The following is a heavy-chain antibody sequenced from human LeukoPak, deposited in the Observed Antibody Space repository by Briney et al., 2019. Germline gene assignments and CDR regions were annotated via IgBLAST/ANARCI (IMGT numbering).Heavy chain of an antibody. CDR1: GFTFSSYA. CDR3: ARALWFGELLPDY. Sequence: PGGSLRLSCAASGFTFSSYAMSWVRQAPGKGLAWVSAISGSGGSTFYADSVKGRFTISRDNSKNTLYLQMNSLRAEDTAVYYCARALWFGELLPDYWGQGTLVTVSS. D-gene: IGHD3-10*01. CDR2: ISGSGGST. V-gene: IGHV3-23*01. J-gene: IGHJ4*02.